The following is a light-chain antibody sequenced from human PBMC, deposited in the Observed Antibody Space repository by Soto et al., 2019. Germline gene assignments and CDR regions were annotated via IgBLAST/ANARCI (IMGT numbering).Light chain of an antibody. CDR2: GAS. V-gene: IGKV3-20*01. CDR1: QSVSSSY. J-gene: IGKJ2*01. CDR3: QQYGSSSYT. Sequence: EIVLTQSPGTLSLSPGERATLSCRASQSVSSSYLAWYQQKPGQAHRLLIYGASSRATGIPDRFSGSGSGTDFTLTSSRLEPEDFAVYYCQQYGSSSYTFGQGTKLEIK.